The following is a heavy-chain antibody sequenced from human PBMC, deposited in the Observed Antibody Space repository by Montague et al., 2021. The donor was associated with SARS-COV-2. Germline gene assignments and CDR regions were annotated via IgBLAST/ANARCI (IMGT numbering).Heavy chain of an antibody. J-gene: IGHJ4*02. CDR2: ISSSSSYI. CDR1: GFTFSSYS. Sequence: SLRLSCAASGFTFSSYSMNWVRQAPGKGLEWVSSISSSSSYIYYADSVKGRFTISRDNAKNSLYLQMNSLRAEDTAVYCCARDAHYDILTGYFGYWGQGTLVTVSS. V-gene: IGHV3-21*01. CDR3: ARDAHYDILTGYFGY. D-gene: IGHD3-9*01.